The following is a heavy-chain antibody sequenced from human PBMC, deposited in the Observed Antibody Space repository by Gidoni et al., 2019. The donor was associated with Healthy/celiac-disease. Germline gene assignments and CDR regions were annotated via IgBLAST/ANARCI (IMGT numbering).Heavy chain of an antibody. V-gene: IGHV4-31*03. Sequence: QVQLQESGPGLVKPSQTLSLPCTVSGGSISSGGSYWIWIRQHPGKGLEWIGYIYYSGSTYYNPSLKSRVTISVDTSKNQFSLKLSSVTAADTDVYYCARGKTYYYDSSGYVYYYYGMDVWGQGTTVTVSS. J-gene: IGHJ6*02. D-gene: IGHD3-22*01. CDR1: GGSISSGGSY. CDR3: ARGKTYYYDSSGYVYYYYGMDV. CDR2: IYYSGST.